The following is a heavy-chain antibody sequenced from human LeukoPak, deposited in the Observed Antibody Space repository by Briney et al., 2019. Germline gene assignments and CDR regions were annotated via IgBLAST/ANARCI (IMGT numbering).Heavy chain of an antibody. CDR1: GFTFSSYS. CDR3: ARGGYSYGYVDY. D-gene: IGHD5-18*01. J-gene: IGHJ4*02. CDR2: ISSSSSFI. V-gene: IGHV3-21*01. Sequence: PGGSLRLSCAASGFTFSSYSMNWVRQAPGKGLEWVSPISSSSSFIYYADSVKGRFTISRDNAKNLLYLQMNSLRAEDTAVFYCARGGYSYGYVDYWGQGTLVTVSS.